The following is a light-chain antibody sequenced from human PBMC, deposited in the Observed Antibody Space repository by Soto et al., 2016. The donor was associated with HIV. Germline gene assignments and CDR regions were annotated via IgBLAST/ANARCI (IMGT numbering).Light chain of an antibody. CDR3: QQANNFPRI. V-gene: IGKV1-12*01. CDR2: AAS. J-gene: IGKJ4*01. Sequence: DIHMTQSPSSVSAHVGDTVTITCRASQGVGSWLAWYQQRKGAAPTLLIYAASILQSGVPSRFRGSGSGTDFTLTINNLQPEDFATYYCQQANNFPRIFGGGTRVEMK. CDR1: QGVGSW.